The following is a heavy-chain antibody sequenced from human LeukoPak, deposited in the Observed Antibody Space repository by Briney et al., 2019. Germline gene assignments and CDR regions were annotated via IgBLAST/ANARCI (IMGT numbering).Heavy chain of an antibody. Sequence: GGSLRLSCAASGFSLSSSTLNWVRQAPGKGLEWVSYISISGTIIYYADSVKGRFTISRDNAKNSPYLQMNSLRAEDTAVYYCARETRYDESFDVWGQGTMVTVSS. V-gene: IGHV3-48*01. CDR1: GFSLSSST. J-gene: IGHJ3*01. CDR2: ISISGTII. CDR3: ARETRYDESFDV. D-gene: IGHD3-22*01.